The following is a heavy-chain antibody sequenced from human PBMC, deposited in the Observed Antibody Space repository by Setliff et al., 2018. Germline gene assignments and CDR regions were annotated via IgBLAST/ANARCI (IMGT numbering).Heavy chain of an antibody. CDR1: GGSFSGYY. D-gene: IGHD3-16*01. J-gene: IGHJ4*02. CDR3: AGSLGGFDY. V-gene: IGHV4-34*01. CDR2: INHSGST. Sequence: PSETLSLTCTVSGGSFSGYYWSWIRQPPGKGLEWIGEINHSGSTNYNPSLKSRVTISVDTSKNQFSLKLSSVTAADTAVYYCAGSLGGFDYWGQGTLVTVSS.